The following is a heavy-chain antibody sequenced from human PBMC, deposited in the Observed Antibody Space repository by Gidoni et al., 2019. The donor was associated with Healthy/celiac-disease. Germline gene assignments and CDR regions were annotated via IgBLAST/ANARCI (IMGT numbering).Heavy chain of an antibody. CDR2: INHSGST. CDR3: ARASYPPVAFLDP. CDR1: GGSFSGYY. D-gene: IGHD2-21*01. V-gene: IGHV4-34*01. J-gene: IGHJ5*02. Sequence: QVQLQQWGAGLLKPSETLSLTCAVYGGSFSGYYWSWIRQPPGKGLEWIGEINHSGSTNYNPSLKSRVTISVDTSKNQFSLKLSSVTAADTAVYYCARASYPPVAFLDPWSQGTLVTVSS.